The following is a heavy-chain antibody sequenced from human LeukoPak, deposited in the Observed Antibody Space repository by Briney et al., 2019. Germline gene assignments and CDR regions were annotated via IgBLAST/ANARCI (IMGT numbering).Heavy chain of an antibody. Sequence: PGGSLRLSCAASGFTSSSYGMHWVRQAPGKGLEWVAFIRYDGSNKYYADSVKGRFTISRDNSKNTLYLQMNSLRAEDTAVYYCAKDFRDWSYATSPDYWGQGTLVTVSS. D-gene: IGHD2-2*01. CDR3: AKDFRDWSYATSPDY. J-gene: IGHJ4*02. CDR1: GFTSSSYG. V-gene: IGHV3-30*02. CDR2: IRYDGSNK.